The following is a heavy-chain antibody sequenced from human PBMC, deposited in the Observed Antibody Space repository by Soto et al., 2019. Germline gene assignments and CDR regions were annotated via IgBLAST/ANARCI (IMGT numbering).Heavy chain of an antibody. D-gene: IGHD2-15*01. CDR1: GFSVSSNY. V-gene: IGHV3-53*01. J-gene: IGHJ4*02. CDR2: IYSSGDT. CDR3: ARDRRWTVY. Sequence: GGSLRLSCAASGFSVSSNYMNWVRQAPGKGLEWVSVIYSSGDTHYTDSVKGRFTVSRDSSENALYLEMKSLRAEDTAVYYCARDRRWTVYWGQGTLVTVSS.